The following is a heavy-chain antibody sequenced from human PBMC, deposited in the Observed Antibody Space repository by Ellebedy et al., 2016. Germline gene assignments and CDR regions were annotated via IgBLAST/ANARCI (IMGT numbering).Heavy chain of an antibody. CDR2: ISSSSSYI. CDR1: GFTFSSYS. J-gene: IGHJ4*02. V-gene: IGHV3-21*01. D-gene: IGHD2-15*01. CDR3: ARISGGWIDY. Sequence: GESLKISXAASGFTFSSYSMNWVRQAPGKGLEWVSSISSSSSYIYYADSVKGRFTISRDNAKNSLYLQMNSLRAEDTAVYYCARISGGWIDYWGQGTLVTVSS.